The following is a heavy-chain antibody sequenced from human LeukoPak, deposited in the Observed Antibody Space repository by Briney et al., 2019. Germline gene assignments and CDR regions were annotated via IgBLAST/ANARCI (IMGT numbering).Heavy chain of an antibody. CDR2: ISSSSSYI. J-gene: IGHJ5*02. Sequence: PGGSLRPSCAASGFTFSSYSMNWVRRAPGKGLEWVSSISSSSSYIYYADSVKGRFTISRDNAKNSLYLQMNSLRAEDTAVYYCARASSSSWTRGDCFDPWGQGTRVTVSS. D-gene: IGHD6-13*01. CDR1: GFTFSSYS. V-gene: IGHV3-21*01. CDR3: ARASSSSWTRGDCFDP.